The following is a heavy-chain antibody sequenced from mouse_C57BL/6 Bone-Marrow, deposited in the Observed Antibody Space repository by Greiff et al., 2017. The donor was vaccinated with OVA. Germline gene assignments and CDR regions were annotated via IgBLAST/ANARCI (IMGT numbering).Heavy chain of an antibody. D-gene: IGHD1-1*01. CDR1: GYTFTSYG. CDR3: AMSPPYYYGSSLYWYFDV. J-gene: IGHJ1*03. Sequence: QVQLQQSGAELARPGASVKLSCKASGYTFTSYGISWVKQSTGQGLEWIGEIYPRSGNTYYNEKFKGKATLTADKSSSTAYMELRSLTSEDSAVYFCAMSPPYYYGSSLYWYFDVWGTGTTVTVSS. CDR2: IYPRSGNT. V-gene: IGHV1-81*01.